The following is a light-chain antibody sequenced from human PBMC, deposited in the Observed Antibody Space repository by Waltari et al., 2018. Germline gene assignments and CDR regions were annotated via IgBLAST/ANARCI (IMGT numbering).Light chain of an antibody. J-gene: IGLJ1*01. V-gene: IGLV3-25*03. CDR3: QSPDSSGTYV. CDR1: TFPKQF. CDR2: RDN. Sequence: SYELTQPPSVSVSPGQTARISCSGATFPKQFAYWYQQKPGQAPVLVIFRDNERPAGIPERFSGSSSGTTVMLTINGVQAEDEADYYCQSPDSSGTYVFGTGTKVTVL.